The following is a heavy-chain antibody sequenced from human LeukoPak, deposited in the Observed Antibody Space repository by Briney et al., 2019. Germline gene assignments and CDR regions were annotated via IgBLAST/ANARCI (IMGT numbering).Heavy chain of an antibody. CDR1: GFTFSSYA. CDR2: IKQDGSEK. CDR3: ARDGFSYSSSWFSWVGYFDY. D-gene: IGHD6-13*01. Sequence: GGSLRLSCAASGFTFSSYAMSWVRQAPGKGLEWVANIKQDGSEKYYVDSVKGRFTISRDNAKNSLYLQMNSLRAEDTAVYYCARDGFSYSSSWFSWVGYFDYWGQGTLVTVSS. V-gene: IGHV3-7*01. J-gene: IGHJ4*02.